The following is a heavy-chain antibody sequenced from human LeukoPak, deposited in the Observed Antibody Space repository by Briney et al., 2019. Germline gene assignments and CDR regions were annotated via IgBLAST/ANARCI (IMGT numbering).Heavy chain of an antibody. CDR1: GGSISSYY. Sequence: SETLSLTCTVSGGSISSYYWSWIRQPPGKGLEWIGYIYYSGSTNYNPSLKSRVTISVDTSKNQFSLELSSVTAADTAVYYCARVESSSRGFDPWGQGTLVTVSS. V-gene: IGHV4-59*01. CDR2: IYYSGST. J-gene: IGHJ5*02. D-gene: IGHD6-13*01. CDR3: ARVESSSRGFDP.